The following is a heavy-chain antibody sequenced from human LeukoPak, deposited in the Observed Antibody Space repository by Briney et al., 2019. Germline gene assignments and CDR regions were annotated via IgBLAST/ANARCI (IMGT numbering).Heavy chain of an antibody. Sequence: WASVKVSCKASGYTFTSYAMNWVRQAPGQGLEWMGGIIPIFGTANYAQKFQGRVTITADESTSTAYMELSSLRSEDTAVYYCASPDSSGYYNDAFDIWGQGTMVTVSS. CDR3: ASPDSSGYYNDAFDI. CDR2: IIPIFGTA. CDR1: GYTFTSYA. V-gene: IGHV1-69*13. D-gene: IGHD3-22*01. J-gene: IGHJ3*02.